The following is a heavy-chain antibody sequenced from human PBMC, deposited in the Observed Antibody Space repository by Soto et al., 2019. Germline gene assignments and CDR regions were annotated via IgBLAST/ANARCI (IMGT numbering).Heavy chain of an antibody. CDR1: GGSISSGDYY. Sequence: QVQLQESGPGLVKPSQTLSLTCTVSGGSISSGDYYWSWIRQPPGKGLEWIGYIYYSGSTYYNPSLKSRVTISVATSKNQFSLKLSSVTAADTAVYYCARDRGAVAGTTTLFDYWGQGTLVTVSS. V-gene: IGHV4-30-4*01. CDR3: ARDRGAVAGTTTLFDY. J-gene: IGHJ4*02. D-gene: IGHD6-19*01. CDR2: IYYSGST.